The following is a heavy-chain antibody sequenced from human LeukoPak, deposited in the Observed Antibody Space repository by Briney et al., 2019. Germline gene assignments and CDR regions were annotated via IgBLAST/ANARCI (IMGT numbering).Heavy chain of an antibody. CDR3: AKEIGSWFPYYYYYYGMDV. CDR2: ISYGGSNK. D-gene: IGHD6-13*01. CDR1: GFTFSSYG. V-gene: IGHV3-30*18. Sequence: GRSLRLSCAASGFTFSSYGMHWVRQAPGKGLEWVAVISYGGSNKYYADSVKGRFTISRDNSKNTLYLQMNSLRAEDTAVYYCAKEIGSWFPYYYYYYGMDVWGQGTTVTVSS. J-gene: IGHJ6*02.